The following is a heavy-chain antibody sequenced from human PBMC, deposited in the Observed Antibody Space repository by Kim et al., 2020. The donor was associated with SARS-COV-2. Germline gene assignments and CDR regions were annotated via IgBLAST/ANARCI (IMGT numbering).Heavy chain of an antibody. CDR2: VNHSGRT. V-gene: IGHV4-34*01. D-gene: IGHD3-10*01. Sequence: SETLSLSCAVSGGSFDDYRWSWVRQSPGEGLGWIAEVNHSGRTNYNASLKSRVTISVDTSTRSFSLRLTSVTAADTGIYYCARGSARGGANGFYYYGMDVWGQGTTVTVFS. CDR3: ARGSARGGANGFYYYGMDV. J-gene: IGHJ6*02. CDR1: GGSFDDYR.